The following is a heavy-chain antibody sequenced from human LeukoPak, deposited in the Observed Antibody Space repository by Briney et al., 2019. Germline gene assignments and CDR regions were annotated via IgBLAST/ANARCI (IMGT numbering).Heavy chain of an antibody. CDR2: IYSGGST. D-gene: IGHD3-22*01. Sequence: GGSLRLSCAASGFTVSSDYMSWVRQAPGKGLEWVSVIYSGGSTYYADSVKGRFTISRDNSKNTLYLQMNSLRAEDTAMYYCASSSSGYYNPFDYWGQGTLVTVSS. CDR1: GFTVSSDY. J-gene: IGHJ4*02. V-gene: IGHV3-53*01. CDR3: ASSSSGYYNPFDY.